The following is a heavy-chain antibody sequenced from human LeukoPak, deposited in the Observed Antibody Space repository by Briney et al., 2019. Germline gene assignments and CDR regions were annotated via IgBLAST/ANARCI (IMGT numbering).Heavy chain of an antibody. V-gene: IGHV4-59*08. Sequence: PSETLSLTCTVSGGSISSYYWSWIRQPPGKGLEWIGYIYYSGSTNYNPSLKSRVTISVDTSKNQFSLKLSSVTAADTAVYYCARQTGSPSYYYYYGMDVWGQGTTVTVSS. D-gene: IGHD1-26*01. J-gene: IGHJ6*02. CDR1: GGSISSYY. CDR2: IYYSGST. CDR3: ARQTGSPSYYYYYGMDV.